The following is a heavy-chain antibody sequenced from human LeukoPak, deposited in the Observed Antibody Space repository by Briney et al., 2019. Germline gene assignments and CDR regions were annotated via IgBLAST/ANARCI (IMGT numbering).Heavy chain of an antibody. CDR3: ARLSGLVGSRFDP. V-gene: IGHV4-39*07. CDR2: VHSIGST. CDR1: GGSITGRNSF. J-gene: IGHJ5*02. Sequence: SETLSLTCTVSGGSITGRNSFWGWIRQPPGKGLVWIGSVHSIGSTNYNPSLKSRVTISVDTSKNQFSLKLSSVTAADTAVYYCARLSGLVGSRFDPWGQETLVTVSS. D-gene: IGHD1-26*01.